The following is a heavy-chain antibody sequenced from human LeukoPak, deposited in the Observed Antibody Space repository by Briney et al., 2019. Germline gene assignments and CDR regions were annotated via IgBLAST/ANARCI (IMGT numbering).Heavy chain of an antibody. V-gene: IGHV1-2*02. J-gene: IGHJ5*02. CDR3: ARDPNSSGWYGEWFDP. D-gene: IGHD6-19*01. Sequence: ASVKVSCKASGYTFTGYYMHWVRQAPGQGLEWMGWINPNSGGTNYAQKFQGRVTMTRDTSISTAYMELSRLRSDDTAVYYCARDPNSSGWYGEWFDPWGQGTLVTVSS. CDR2: INPNSGGT. CDR1: GYTFTGYY.